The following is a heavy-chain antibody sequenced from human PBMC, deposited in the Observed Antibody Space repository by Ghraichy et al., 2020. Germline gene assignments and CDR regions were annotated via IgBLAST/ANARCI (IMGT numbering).Heavy chain of an antibody. CDR1: GDSVSSNSAA. D-gene: IGHD3-3*01. V-gene: IGHV6-1*01. CDR2: TYYRSKWYN. Sequence: SQTLSLTCAISGDSVSSNSAAWNWIRQSPSRGLEWLGRTYYRSKWYNDYAVSVKSRITINPDTSKNQFSLQLNSVTPEDTAVYYCARDSRYDFWSGYSFDYWGQGTLVTVSS. J-gene: IGHJ4*02. CDR3: ARDSRYDFWSGYSFDY.